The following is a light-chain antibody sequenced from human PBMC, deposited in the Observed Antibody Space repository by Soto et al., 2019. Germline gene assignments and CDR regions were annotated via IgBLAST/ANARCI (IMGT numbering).Light chain of an antibody. CDR2: GAS. J-gene: IGKJ1*01. Sequence: EIVMTQSPATLSVSPGERATLSCRASQSVSSNLAWYQQKPGQAPRLLIYGASTRATGIPARFSGSGSGTEVTLTISSLQSEDVAVYYWQQYNNWPRWTFGQGTKVEI. CDR3: QQYNNWPRWT. V-gene: IGKV3-15*01. CDR1: QSVSSN.